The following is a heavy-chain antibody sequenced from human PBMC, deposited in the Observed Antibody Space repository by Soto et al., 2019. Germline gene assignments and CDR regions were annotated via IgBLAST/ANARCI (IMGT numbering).Heavy chain of an antibody. J-gene: IGHJ4*02. V-gene: IGHV4-4*02. CDR3: ARCSYDYVSGGAIPPPDY. Sequence: NPSETLSLTCAVSGGSISSSNWWSWVRQPPGKGLEWIGEIYHSGSTNYNPSLKSRVTISVDKSKNQFSLKLSSVTAADTAVYYCARCSYDYVSGGAIPPPDYWGQGTLVTVSS. CDR1: GGSISSSNW. D-gene: IGHD3-16*01. CDR2: IYHSGST.